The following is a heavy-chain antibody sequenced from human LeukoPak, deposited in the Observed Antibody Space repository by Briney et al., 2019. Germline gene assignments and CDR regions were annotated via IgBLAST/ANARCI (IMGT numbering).Heavy chain of an antibody. D-gene: IGHD3-22*01. J-gene: IGHJ4*02. V-gene: IGHV3-23*01. Sequence: AGGSLRLSCAASGFTVSNNYMSWVRQAPGKGLEWVSAISGSGGSTYYADSVKGRFTISRDNSKNTLYLQMNSLRSEDTAVYYCARYYYDSSGYYDEDYWGQGTLVTVSS. CDR2: ISGSGGST. CDR1: GFTVSNNY. CDR3: ARYYYDSSGYYDEDY.